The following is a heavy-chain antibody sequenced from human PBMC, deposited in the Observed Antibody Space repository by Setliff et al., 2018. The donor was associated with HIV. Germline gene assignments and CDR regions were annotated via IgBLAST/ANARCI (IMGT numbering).Heavy chain of an antibody. CDR2: ISYDGSNI. D-gene: IGHD3-22*01. CDR1: GFTFSSYA. V-gene: IGHV3-30*07. Sequence: GGSLRLSCVASGFTFSSYAMHWVRQAPGKGLEWVAVISYDGSNIQYADSVKGRFTISRDNSKNTLYLQMSSLRAEDTAVYYCARDSHYYDSSGSPNYYYYYYMDVWGKGTTVTVSS. J-gene: IGHJ6*03. CDR3: ARDSHYYDSSGSPNYYYYYYMDV.